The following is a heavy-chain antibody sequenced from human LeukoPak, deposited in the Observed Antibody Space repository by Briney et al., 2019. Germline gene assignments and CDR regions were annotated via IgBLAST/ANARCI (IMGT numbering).Heavy chain of an antibody. CDR1: GGSFSGYY. D-gene: IGHD6-19*01. CDR3: ARSSGSGPAYYYGLDV. V-gene: IGHV4-34*01. CDR2: INHSGST. Sequence: PSETLSLTCAVYGGSFSGYYWSWIRQPPGKGLEWIGEINHSGSTNYNPSLKSRVTISVDTSKNQFSLKLSSVTAADTAVYYCARSSGSGPAYYYGLDVWGQGTTVTVFS. J-gene: IGHJ6*02.